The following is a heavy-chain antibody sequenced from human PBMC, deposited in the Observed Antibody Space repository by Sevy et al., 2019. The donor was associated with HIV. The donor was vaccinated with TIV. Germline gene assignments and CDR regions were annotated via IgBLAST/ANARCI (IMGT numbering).Heavy chain of an antibody. CDR3: TWDHDYYYGINV. V-gene: IGHV3-15*07. CDR1: GFTFINAC. Sequence: GGSLRLSCAASGFTFINACMNWVRQAPGKGLEWVGRIKSKGGGGTIDYAAPVKGRFSISRDDSKNTLYLQMNSLKIEVTALYYCTWDHDYYYGINVWGQGTTVTVSS. J-gene: IGHJ6*02. D-gene: IGHD1-26*01. CDR2: IKSKGGGGTI.